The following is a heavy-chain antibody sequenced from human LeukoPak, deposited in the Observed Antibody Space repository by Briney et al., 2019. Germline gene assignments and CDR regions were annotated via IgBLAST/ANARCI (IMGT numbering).Heavy chain of an antibody. CDR1: GFTFSSYA. Sequence: PGGSLRLSCAASGFTFSSYAMHWVRQAPGKGLEYVSAISSNGGSTYYANSVKGRFTISRDNSKNALYLQMNSLRAEDTAVYYCARDYRPYYYGSGSSFDYWGQGTLVTVSS. V-gene: IGHV3-64*01. CDR2: ISSNGGST. D-gene: IGHD3-10*01. J-gene: IGHJ4*02. CDR3: ARDYRPYYYGSGSSFDY.